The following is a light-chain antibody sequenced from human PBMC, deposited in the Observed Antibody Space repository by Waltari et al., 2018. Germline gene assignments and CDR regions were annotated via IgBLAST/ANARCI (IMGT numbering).Light chain of an antibody. J-gene: IGKJ1*01. CDR1: QSIISW. CDR2: NAS. Sequence: DIQLTQSPSTLSASVGARVTITCRSSQSIISWLAWYHQKPGKAPKLLLYNASSLESGVPSRFSGSGSVTEFTLTISSLQPDDFATYYCQQYNSYWTFGQGTKVEIK. V-gene: IGKV1-5*03. CDR3: QQYNSYWT.